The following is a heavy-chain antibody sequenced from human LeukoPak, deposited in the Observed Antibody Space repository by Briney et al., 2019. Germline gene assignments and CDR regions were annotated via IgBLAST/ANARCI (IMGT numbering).Heavy chain of an antibody. D-gene: IGHD2-2*01. CDR2: IIPIFGTA. CDR1: GGTFTSYA. V-gene: IGHV1-69*06. Sequence: SLKVSCKPSGGTFTSYAISWVRQAPGQGLEWMGGIIPIFGTANYAQKFQGRVTITADKSTSTAYMELSSLRSEDTAVYYCARGVVPAARGVFDYWGQGTLVTVSS. CDR3: ARGVVPAARGVFDY. J-gene: IGHJ4*02.